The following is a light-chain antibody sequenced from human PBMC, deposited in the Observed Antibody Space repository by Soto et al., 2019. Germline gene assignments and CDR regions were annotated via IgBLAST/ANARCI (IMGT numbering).Light chain of an antibody. J-gene: IGLJ2*01. V-gene: IGLV2-11*01. CDR3: CSYVGRFVV. CDR2: DVS. Sequence: QSALTQPRSVSGSPGQSVTISCTGTSSDVGGYNYVSWYQQHPGKAPKLMIYDVSKRPSGVPDRFSGSKSGNTASLTISGLQAEDEADYSCCSYVGRFVVFGGGTQLTVL. CDR1: SSDVGGYNY.